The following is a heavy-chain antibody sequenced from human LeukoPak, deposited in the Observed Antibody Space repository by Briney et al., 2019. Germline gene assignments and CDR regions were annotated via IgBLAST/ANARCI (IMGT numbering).Heavy chain of an antibody. CDR3: AKDSSQLVQANWFDP. J-gene: IGHJ5*02. CDR2: ISGSGGST. Sequence: GGSLRLSCAASGFTFSSYAMSWVRQAPGKGLEWVSAISGSGGSTYDADSVKGRFTISRDNSKNTLYLQMNSLRAEDTAVYYCAKDSSQLVQANWFDPWGQGTLVTVSS. CDR1: GFTFSSYA. D-gene: IGHD6-13*01. V-gene: IGHV3-23*01.